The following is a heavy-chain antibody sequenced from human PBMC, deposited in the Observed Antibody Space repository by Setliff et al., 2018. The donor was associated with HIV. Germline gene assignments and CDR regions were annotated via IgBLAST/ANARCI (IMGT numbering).Heavy chain of an antibody. Sequence: SETLSLTCTVSGGSISSSNFYWGWIRQPPGKGLEWIGTVYYSGTTYYNPSLKSRATISVDTSKSQFSLNLSSVTAAHTAVYYCARQTTGATKVRYFDYRAQGTLVTVSS. CDR2: VYYSGTT. J-gene: IGHJ4*02. CDR1: GGSISSSNFY. V-gene: IGHV4-39*01. CDR3: ARQTTGATKVRYFDY. D-gene: IGHD1-1*01.